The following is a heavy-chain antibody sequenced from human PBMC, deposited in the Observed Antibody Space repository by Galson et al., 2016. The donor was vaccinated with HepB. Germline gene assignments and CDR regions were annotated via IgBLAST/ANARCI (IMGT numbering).Heavy chain of an antibody. Sequence: SVKVSCKASGYTFTNYDINWVRQASGQGLEWIGWVSPDSGKTGYAQKFQGRVMMTRDTSINTAYMEVGRLKSDDTAVYYCARGLGGYYDRGPVDYWGQGTLVTVSS. V-gene: IGHV1-8*01. CDR2: VSPDSGKT. CDR1: GYTFTNYD. J-gene: IGHJ4*02. D-gene: IGHD3-22*01. CDR3: ARGLGGYYDRGPVDY.